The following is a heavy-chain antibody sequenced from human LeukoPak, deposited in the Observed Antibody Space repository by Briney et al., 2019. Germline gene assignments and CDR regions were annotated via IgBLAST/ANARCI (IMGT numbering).Heavy chain of an antibody. CDR2: IYHSEST. CDR3: ASKGSSSSRYYFDY. J-gene: IGHJ4*02. V-gene: IGHV4-4*02. D-gene: IGHD2-2*01. Sequence: SGTLSLTCAVSGGSISSSNWWSWVRQPPGKGLEWIGEIYHSESTNYNPSLKSRVTFSVDKSKNQFSLKLTSVTAADTAVYYCASKGSSSSRYYFDYWGQGTLVTVSS. CDR1: GGSISSSNW.